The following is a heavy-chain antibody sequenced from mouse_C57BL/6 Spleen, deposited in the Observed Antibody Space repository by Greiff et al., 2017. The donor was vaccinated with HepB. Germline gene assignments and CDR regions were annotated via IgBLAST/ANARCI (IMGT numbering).Heavy chain of an antibody. Sequence: DVQLQESGPGLVKPSQSLSLTCSVTGYSITSGYYWNWIRQFPGNKLEWMGYISYDGSNNYNPSLKNRISITRDTSKNQFFLKLNSVTTEDTATYYCARDHYGYDENWYFDVWGTGTTVTVSS. CDR1: GYSITSGYY. D-gene: IGHD2-2*01. J-gene: IGHJ1*03. CDR2: ISYDGSN. CDR3: ARDHYGYDENWYFDV. V-gene: IGHV3-6*01.